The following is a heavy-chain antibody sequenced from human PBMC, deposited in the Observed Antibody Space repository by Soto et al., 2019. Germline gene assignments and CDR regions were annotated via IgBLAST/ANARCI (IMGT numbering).Heavy chain of an antibody. CDR3: ARVNKVAAAGSYYYAMDV. Sequence: EVPLVESGGGLVQPGGSLRLSCAASGFPFSRYDMDWVRQATGKGLEWVSTIGTDGDTYFPDSVKGRFTISRENAKNSLYLQMNGLRAEDTAVYYCARVNKVAAAGSYYYAMDVWGQGTTVTVSS. J-gene: IGHJ6*02. D-gene: IGHD6-13*01. CDR2: IGTDGDT. V-gene: IGHV3-13*01. CDR1: GFPFSRYD.